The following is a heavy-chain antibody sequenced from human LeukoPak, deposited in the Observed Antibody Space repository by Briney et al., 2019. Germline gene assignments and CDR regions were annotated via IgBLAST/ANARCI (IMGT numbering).Heavy chain of an antibody. CDR3: ARESPGRRGSEGGFDY. J-gene: IGHJ4*02. D-gene: IGHD6-25*01. CDR2: INPSGGST. Sequence: EASVKVSCKASGYTFTSYYMHWVRQAPGQGLEWMGIINPSGGSTSYAQKFQGRVTMTRDTSTSTVYMELSSLRSEDTAVYYCARESPGRRGSEGGFDYWGQGTLVTVSS. V-gene: IGHV1-46*01. CDR1: GYTFTSYY.